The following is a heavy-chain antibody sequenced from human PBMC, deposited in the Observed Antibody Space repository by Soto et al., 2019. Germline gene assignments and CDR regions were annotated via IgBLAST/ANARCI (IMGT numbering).Heavy chain of an antibody. CDR1: GYTFTSYA. Sequence: ASLKASCKASGYTFTSYAMHWVRHAPGQRLEWMGWINAGNGNTKYSQKFQGRVTITRDTSASTAYMELSSLRSEDTAVYYCARDASPHSSGYYWDPSLYVDFSAQGTLVSV. D-gene: IGHD3-22*01. J-gene: IGHJ4*02. CDR2: INAGNGNT. CDR3: ARDASPHSSGYYWDPSLYVDF. V-gene: IGHV1-3*01.